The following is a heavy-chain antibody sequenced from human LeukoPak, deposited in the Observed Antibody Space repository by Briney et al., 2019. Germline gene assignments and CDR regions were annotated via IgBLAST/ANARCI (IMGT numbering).Heavy chain of an antibody. CDR3: ARGLGVRGVVWFDP. CDR2: ISGSGGST. Sequence: GGSLRLSCAASGFTFSSYAMSWVRQAPGKGLEWVSAISGSGGSTYYADSVKGRFTISRDNSKNTLYLQMNSLRAEDTAVYYCARGLGVRGVVWFDPWGQGTLVTVSS. D-gene: IGHD3-10*01. V-gene: IGHV3-23*01. CDR1: GFTFSSYA. J-gene: IGHJ5*02.